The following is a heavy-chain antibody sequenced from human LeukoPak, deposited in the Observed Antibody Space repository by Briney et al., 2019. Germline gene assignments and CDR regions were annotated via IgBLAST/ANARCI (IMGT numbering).Heavy chain of an antibody. CDR3: VREGIWFGELLSTYDY. CDR2: IYYSGST. J-gene: IGHJ4*02. D-gene: IGHD3-10*01. Sequence: SETLSLTCIVSDGSISSSRYYWGWIRQPPGKGLEWIGSIYYSGSTYYNPSLKGRVTISVDTSKNQFSLKLSSVTAADTAVYYCVREGIWFGELLSTYDYWGQGTLVTVSS. CDR1: DGSISSSRYY. V-gene: IGHV4-39*07.